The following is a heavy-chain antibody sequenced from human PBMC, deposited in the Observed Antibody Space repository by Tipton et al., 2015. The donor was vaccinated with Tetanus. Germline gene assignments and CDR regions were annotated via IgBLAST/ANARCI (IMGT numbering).Heavy chain of an antibody. CDR3: AGDKPLNDYATSGFDP. J-gene: IGHJ5*02. V-gene: IGHV4-31*03. CDR2: IHYSGRA. CDR1: GDSIISGAYY. Sequence: TLSLTCTVSGDSIISGAYYWSWVRQHPGKGLEWIGNIHYSGRANYSPSLKSRVSISVATSKNQFSLKLNSVTAADTALYYCAGDKPLNDYATSGFDPWGQGTLVTVSS. D-gene: IGHD4-17*01.